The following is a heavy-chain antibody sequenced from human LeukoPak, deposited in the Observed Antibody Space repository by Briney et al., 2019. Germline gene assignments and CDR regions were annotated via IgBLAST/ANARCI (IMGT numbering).Heavy chain of an antibody. D-gene: IGHD3-10*01. Sequence: GASVTVSCKASGYTFTGYYMHWVRQAPGQGLEWMGWINPNSGGTNYAQKFQGRVTMTRDTSISTAYMELSRLRSDDTAVYYCARVPRRTMVRGVIAHPTFDYWGQGTLVTVSS. CDR3: ARVPRRTMVRGVIAHPTFDY. V-gene: IGHV1-2*02. CDR1: GYTFTGYY. CDR2: INPNSGGT. J-gene: IGHJ4*02.